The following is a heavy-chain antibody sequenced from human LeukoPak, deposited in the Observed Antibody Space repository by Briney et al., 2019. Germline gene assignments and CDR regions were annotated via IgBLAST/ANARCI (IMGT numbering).Heavy chain of an antibody. CDR1: GFTFSSYA. J-gene: IGHJ4*02. Sequence: GGSLRLSCAASGFTFSSYAMSWVRQAPGKGLDWVSTISGNGGNTYYADSVKGRFTISRDNSKNTLYLQMNSLRAEDTAVYYCAKDRSSGNDYWGQGTLVTVSS. CDR2: ISGNGGNT. V-gene: IGHV3-23*01. D-gene: IGHD4-23*01. CDR3: AKDRSSGNDY.